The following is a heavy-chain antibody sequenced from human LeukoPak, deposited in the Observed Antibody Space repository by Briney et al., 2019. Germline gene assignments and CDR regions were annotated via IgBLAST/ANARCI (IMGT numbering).Heavy chain of an antibody. CDR1: GFTFSSYA. V-gene: IGHV3-23*01. D-gene: IGHD6-19*01. J-gene: IGHJ3*02. CDR3: AKDADSSGWYEDHDAFDI. Sequence: GGSLRLSCAASGFTFSSYAMSWVRQAPGKGLEWVSAISGSGGSTYYADSVKGRFTISRDNSKNTLYLLMNSLRAEDTAVYYCAKDADSSGWYEDHDAFDIWGQGTMVTVSS. CDR2: ISGSGGST.